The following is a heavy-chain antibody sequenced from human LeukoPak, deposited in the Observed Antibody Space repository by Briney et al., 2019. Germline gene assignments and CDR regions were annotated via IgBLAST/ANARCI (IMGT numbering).Heavy chain of an antibody. CDR1: GGSFSGSY. CDR3: ARGPKLYTYGPRACSDY. Sequence: SETLCFTCPVYGGSFSGSYWSWIRQPPGKGLEWIGEINHSGSTNYNPSLKSRVTISVDTSKNQFSLKLSSVTAADTAVYYCARGPKLYTYGPRACSDYWSQGTLVTVSS. CDR2: INHSGST. D-gene: IGHD5-18*01. V-gene: IGHV4-34*01. J-gene: IGHJ4*02.